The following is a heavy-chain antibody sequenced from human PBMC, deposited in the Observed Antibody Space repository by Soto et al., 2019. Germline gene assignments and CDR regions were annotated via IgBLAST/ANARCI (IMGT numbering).Heavy chain of an antibody. V-gene: IGHV5-51*01. D-gene: IGHD3-22*01. J-gene: IGHJ4*02. Sequence: PGESLKISCKGSGYSFTSYWIGWVRQMPGKGLEWMGIIYPGDSDTRYSQSFQGQVTISADKSISTAYLQWSSLKASDTAMYYCARQSRDSSGYGYGSYYFDYWGQGTLVTSPQ. CDR1: GYSFTSYW. CDR3: ARQSRDSSGYGYGSYYFDY. CDR2: IYPGDSDT.